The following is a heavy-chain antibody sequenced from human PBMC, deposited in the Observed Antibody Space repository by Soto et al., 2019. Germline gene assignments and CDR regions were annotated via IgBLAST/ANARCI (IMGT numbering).Heavy chain of an antibody. V-gene: IGHV3-23*01. CDR3: AKDSFINLRGYDSY. J-gene: IGHJ4*02. CDR1: GFTFSTYA. D-gene: IGHD5-12*01. CDR2: ISGSGDST. Sequence: GGSLRLSCAASGFTFSTYAMIWVRQAPGKGLKWVSAISGSGDSTYYADSVKGRFTISRDNSKNTLYLQMSSLRAEDTAIYYCAKDSFINLRGYDSYWGQGTLVTVSS.